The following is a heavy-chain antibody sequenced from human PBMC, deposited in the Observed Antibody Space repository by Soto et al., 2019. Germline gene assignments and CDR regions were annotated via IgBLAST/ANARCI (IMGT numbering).Heavy chain of an antibody. Sequence: EASVQVSCKASGYTFTTYGISWVRQAPGQGLEWMGWIGAYNGNANYAQNFQGRVTMTTDTSTTTAFMELRSLRSDDTAMYYCARDFIAVSGPDYWGQGTQVTVSS. J-gene: IGHJ4*02. D-gene: IGHD6-19*01. CDR1: GYTFTTYG. V-gene: IGHV1-18*01. CDR2: IGAYNGNA. CDR3: ARDFIAVSGPDY.